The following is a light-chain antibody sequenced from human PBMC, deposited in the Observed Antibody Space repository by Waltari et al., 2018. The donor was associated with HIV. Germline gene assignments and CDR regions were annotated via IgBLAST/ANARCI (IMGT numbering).Light chain of an antibody. Sequence: EIVLTQSPGTLSLSPGERATLSCRASQSISNNHVAWYQQKPDQAPRLLIYGASSRATGIPDRFSGSGSGTDFTLTISRLEPEDFALYYCQQYGSSPGTFGQGTKVEIK. J-gene: IGKJ1*01. CDR1: QSISNNH. CDR3: QQYGSSPGT. CDR2: GAS. V-gene: IGKV3-20*01.